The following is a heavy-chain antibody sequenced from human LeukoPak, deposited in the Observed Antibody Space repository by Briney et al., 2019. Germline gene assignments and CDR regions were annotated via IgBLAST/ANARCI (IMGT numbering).Heavy chain of an antibody. V-gene: IGHV3-9*01. J-gene: IGHJ3*02. Sequence: GRSLRLSCAASGFTFDDYAMHWVRQAPGKGPEWVSGISWNSGSIGYADSVKGRFTISRDNAKNSLYLQMNSLRAEDTALYYCAKDVTAGIAAESKGAFDIWGQGTMVTVSS. CDR1: GFTFDDYA. CDR2: ISWNSGSI. CDR3: AKDVTAGIAAESKGAFDI. D-gene: IGHD6-13*01.